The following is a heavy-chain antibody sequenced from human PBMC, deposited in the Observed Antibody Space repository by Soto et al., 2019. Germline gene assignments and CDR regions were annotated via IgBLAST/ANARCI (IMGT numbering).Heavy chain of an antibody. CDR3: ARGLQGWSYYFDY. CDR2: ISYDGSNK. J-gene: IGHJ4*02. Sequence: GGSLRLSCAASGFTFSSYAMHWVRQAPGKGLEWVAVISYDGSNKYYADSVKGRFTISRDNSKNTLYLQMNSLRAEDTAVYYCARGLQGWSYYFDYWGQGTLVTVS. CDR1: GFTFSSYA. V-gene: IGHV3-30-3*01.